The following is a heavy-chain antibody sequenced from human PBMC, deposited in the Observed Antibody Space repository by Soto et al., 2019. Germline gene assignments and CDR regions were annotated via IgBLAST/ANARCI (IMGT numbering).Heavy chain of an antibody. V-gene: IGHV1-69*13. CDR2: IIPIFGTA. CDR1: GYTFTSYA. CDR3: ARGVEVATIKWVPEASDYDGFDV. J-gene: IGHJ6*02. D-gene: IGHD5-12*01. Sequence: SVKVSCKASGYTFTSYAMHWVRQAPGQGLEWMGGIIPIFGTANYAQKFQGRVTITADESTSTAYMELSSLRSVDTAVYYCARGVEVATIKWVPEASDYDGFDVWGQGTTVTVSS.